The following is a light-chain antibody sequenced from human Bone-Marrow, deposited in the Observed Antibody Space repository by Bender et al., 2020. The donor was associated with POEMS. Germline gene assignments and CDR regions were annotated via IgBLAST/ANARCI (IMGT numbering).Light chain of an antibody. J-gene: IGLJ3*02. CDR2: GNT. CDR3: QSYDDSLSAWV. Sequence: QSVLTQPHSVSGAPGQRVTISCTGSRSNIGSPYDVHWFQKVADRAPRLLISGNTNRPSGVPDRFSGSKSGTSASLAIIGLQADDEADYYCQSYDDSLSAWVFGGGTKLTVL. V-gene: IGLV1-40*01. CDR1: RSNIGSPYD.